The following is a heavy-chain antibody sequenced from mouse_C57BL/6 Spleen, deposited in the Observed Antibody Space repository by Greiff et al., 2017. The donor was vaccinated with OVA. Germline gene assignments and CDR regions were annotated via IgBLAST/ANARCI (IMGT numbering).Heavy chain of an antibody. CDR3: ARESHYDYDGYFDV. Sequence: EVMLVESEGGLVQPGSSMKLSCTASGFTFSDYYMAWVRQVPEKGLEWVANINYDGSSTYYLDSLKSRFIISRDNAKNILYLQMSSLKSEDTATYYCARESHYDYDGYFDVWGTGTTVTVSS. D-gene: IGHD2-4*01. J-gene: IGHJ1*03. V-gene: IGHV5-16*01. CDR2: INYDGSST. CDR1: GFTFSDYY.